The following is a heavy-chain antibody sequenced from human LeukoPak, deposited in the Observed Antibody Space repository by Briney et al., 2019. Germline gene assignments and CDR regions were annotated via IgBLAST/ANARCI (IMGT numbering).Heavy chain of an antibody. J-gene: IGHJ5*02. CDR1: GGSFSGYY. Sequence: SETLSLTCAVYGGSFSGYYWSWIRQPPGKGLEWIGEINHSGSTNYNPSLKSRVTISVDTFKNQFSLKLSSVTAADTAVYYCARRSKQLVHFYNWFDPWGQGTLVTVSS. CDR2: INHSGST. CDR3: ARRSKQLVHFYNWFDP. D-gene: IGHD6-6*01. V-gene: IGHV4-34*01.